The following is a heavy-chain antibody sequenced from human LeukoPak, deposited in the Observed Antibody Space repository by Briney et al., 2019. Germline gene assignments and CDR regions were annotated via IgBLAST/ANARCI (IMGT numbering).Heavy chain of an antibody. D-gene: IGHD7-27*01. J-gene: IGHJ5*02. CDR1: GLTFTSYA. V-gene: IGHV3-23*01. CDR3: AKIDSSSLGPRGS. CDR2: ISGGGLST. Sequence: PGGSLRLSCAASGLTFTSYAMSWVRQAPGKGLEWVSAISGGGLSTYYADSVKGRFTISRDNSKTTLFLQTNSLRAEDTAVYYCAKIDSSSLGPRGSWGQGTLVTVSS.